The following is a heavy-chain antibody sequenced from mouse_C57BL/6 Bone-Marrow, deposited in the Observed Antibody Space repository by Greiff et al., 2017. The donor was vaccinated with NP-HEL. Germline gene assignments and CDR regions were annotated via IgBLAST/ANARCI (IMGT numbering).Heavy chain of an antibody. CDR2: ISRGGSYT. Sequence: EVKLVESGGDLVKPGGSLKLSCAASGFTFSSYGMSWVRQTPDKRLEWVATISRGGSYTYYPDSVKGRSTISRDNATNTLYLQMSSLKSEDTAMYYCASYYYGSLYAMDYWDQGPSVTVTS. V-gene: IGHV5-6*01. CDR3: ASYYYGSLYAMDY. D-gene: IGHD1-1*01. CDR1: GFTFSSYG. J-gene: IGHJ4*01.